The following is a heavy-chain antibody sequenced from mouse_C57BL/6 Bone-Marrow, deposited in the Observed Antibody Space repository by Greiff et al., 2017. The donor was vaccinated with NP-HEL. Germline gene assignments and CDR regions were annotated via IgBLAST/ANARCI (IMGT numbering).Heavy chain of an antibody. CDR1: GYTFTSYW. Sequence: QVQLQQPGAELVKPGASVKLSCKASGYTFTSYWMHWVKQRPGQGLEWIGMIHPNSGSTNYNEKFKSKATLTVDKSSSTAYMQLSSLTSEGSAVYYCARYYSNYWYFDVWGTGTTVTVSS. D-gene: IGHD2-5*01. J-gene: IGHJ1*03. CDR2: IHPNSGST. CDR3: ARYYSNYWYFDV. V-gene: IGHV1-64*01.